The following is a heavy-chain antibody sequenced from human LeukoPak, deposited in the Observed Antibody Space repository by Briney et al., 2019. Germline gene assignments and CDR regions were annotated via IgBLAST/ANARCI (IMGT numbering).Heavy chain of an antibody. CDR3: AREVRRIDAFDI. CDR1: GFTVSSNY. CDR2: IYSGGST. D-gene: IGHD2-15*01. Sequence: GGSLRLSCAASGFTVSSNYMSWVRQAPGKGLEWVSVIYSGGSTNYADSVKGRFTISRDNSKNTLYLQMNSLRAEDTAVYYCAREVRRIDAFDIWGQGTMVTVSS. V-gene: IGHV3-53*05. J-gene: IGHJ3*02.